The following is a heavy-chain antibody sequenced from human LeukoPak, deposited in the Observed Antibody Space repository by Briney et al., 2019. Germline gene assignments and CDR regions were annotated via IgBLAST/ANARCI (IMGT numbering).Heavy chain of an antibody. CDR1: GFTFSSHW. CDR3: ARGSGNEPFDY. CDR2: INRDGSST. V-gene: IGHV3-74*01. D-gene: IGHD5-12*01. Sequence: PGGSLRLSCAASGFTFSSHWIHWVRRAPGKGLVWVSGINRDGSSTSYADSVKGRFTISRDNAKNTLYLQMNSLRAEDTAVYYCARGSGNEPFDYWGQGTLVTVSS. J-gene: IGHJ4*02.